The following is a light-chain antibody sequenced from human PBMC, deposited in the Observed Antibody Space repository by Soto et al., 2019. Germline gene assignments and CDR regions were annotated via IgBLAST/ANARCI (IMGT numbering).Light chain of an antibody. CDR3: MQGPHSSPWT. V-gene: IGKV2-30*01. CDR2: QIS. Sequence: DLVMTQSPLSLPVTLGQPASISCSNRQSLVESDGNTYFNWFQQRPGQSPRRLIYQISNRDSGDPDRFSGSGSGTDFTLKISRVEAEDVGVYYWMQGPHSSPWTFGQGNKVDI. CDR1: QSLVESDGNTY. J-gene: IGKJ1*01.